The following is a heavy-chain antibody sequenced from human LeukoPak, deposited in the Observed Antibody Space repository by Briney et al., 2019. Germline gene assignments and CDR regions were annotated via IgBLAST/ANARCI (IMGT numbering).Heavy chain of an antibody. D-gene: IGHD6-19*01. CDR2: NNPNSGGK. CDR1: RYTFTGYH. J-gene: IGHJ6*03. V-gene: IGHV1-2*02. CDR3: ARECIAVAGGGPHYYYYYMDV. Sequence: SPNLSCKASRYTFTGYHMQCVRHAPGQGLKCIGWNNPNSGGKNHAQKFQGRVTMTRDTSISTAYMELSRLRSDDTAVYYCARECIAVAGGGPHYYYYYMDVWGKGTTVTVSS.